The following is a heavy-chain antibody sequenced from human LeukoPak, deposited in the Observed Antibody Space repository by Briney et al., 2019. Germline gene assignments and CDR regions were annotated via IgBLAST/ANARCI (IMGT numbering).Heavy chain of an antibody. Sequence: PSETLSLTCTVSGDSMNKYYWCWVRQSPGRGREWIGYIYYDGTPDYNPSLTGRVTMSIDTSKNQFSLRLRSLTAADTAVYYCARRAGGSPFDYWGQGILVTVSS. V-gene: IGHV4-59*01. CDR3: ARRAGGSPFDY. CDR1: GDSMNKYY. CDR2: IYYDGTP. D-gene: IGHD2-8*02. J-gene: IGHJ4*02.